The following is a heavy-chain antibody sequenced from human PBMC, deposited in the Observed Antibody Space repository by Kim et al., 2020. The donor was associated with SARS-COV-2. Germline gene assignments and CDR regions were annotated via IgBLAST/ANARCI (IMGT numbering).Heavy chain of an antibody. D-gene: IGHD3-16*01. J-gene: IGHJ1*01. CDR3: EKDPDYRGYPYCLQ. CDR1: GFSFSRYW. CDR2: LKSDESSI. Sequence: GGSLRLSCAASGFSFSRYWMSWVRQAPGKGLEWVSRLKSDESSIVDAYSVKCLFTISRDNAKNTLYLQANSLRGEDTAVYYCEKDPDYRGYPYCLQWGEGTLVSVP. V-gene: IGHV3-74*01.